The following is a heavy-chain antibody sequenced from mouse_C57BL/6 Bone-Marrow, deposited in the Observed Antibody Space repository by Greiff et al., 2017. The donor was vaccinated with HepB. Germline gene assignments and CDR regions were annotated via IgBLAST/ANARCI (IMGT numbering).Heavy chain of an antibody. CDR3: ARDHYSDAMDY. J-gene: IGHJ4*01. Sequence: VQLKESGPGLVKPSQSLSLTCSVTGYFITSGYYWNWIRQFPGNKLEWMGYISYDGSNNYDPSLKNRISITRDTSKNQFFLKLNSVTTEDTATYYCARDHYSDAMDYWGQGTSVTVSS. CDR2: ISYDGSN. D-gene: IGHD1-2*01. CDR1: GYFITSGYY. V-gene: IGHV3-6*01.